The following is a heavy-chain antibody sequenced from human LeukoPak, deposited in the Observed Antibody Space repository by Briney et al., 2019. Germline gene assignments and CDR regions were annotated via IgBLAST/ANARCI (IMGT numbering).Heavy chain of an antibody. CDR1: GYTFTGYY. Sequence: ASVKVSCKASGYTFTGYYMHWVRQAPGQGLEWMGWINPNSGGTNYAQKFQGRVTMTRDTSISTAYMELSRLGSDDTAVYYCARGFCSGGSCYITEYFQHWGQGTLVTVSS. CDR3: ARGFCSGGSCYITEYFQH. CDR2: INPNSGGT. V-gene: IGHV1-2*02. J-gene: IGHJ1*01. D-gene: IGHD2-15*01.